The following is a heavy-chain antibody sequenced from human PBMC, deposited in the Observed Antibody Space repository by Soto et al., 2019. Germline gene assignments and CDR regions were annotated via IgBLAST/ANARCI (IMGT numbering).Heavy chain of an antibody. Sequence: PGGCLRLSCAAAGFTFSNAWMSWVRQAPGRGLEWVGRIKSKTDGGTTDYAAPVKGRFTISRDDSKNTLYLQMNSLKTEDTAVYYCTTGHYDYVWGSYRRVDYWGQGTLVTVSS. D-gene: IGHD3-16*02. V-gene: IGHV3-15*01. CDR1: GFTFSNAW. CDR3: TTGHYDYVWGSYRRVDY. CDR2: IKSKTDGGTT. J-gene: IGHJ4*02.